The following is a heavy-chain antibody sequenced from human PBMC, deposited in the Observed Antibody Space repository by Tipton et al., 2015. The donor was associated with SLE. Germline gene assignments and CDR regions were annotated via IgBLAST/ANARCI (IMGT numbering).Heavy chain of an antibody. CDR2: IVNDGNRQ. D-gene: IGHD3-16*02. V-gene: IGHV3-33*05. J-gene: IGHJ4*02. Sequence: SLRLSCAASGFTFRSYGMHWVRQAPGKGLGWVAVIVNDGNRQFYSDSVRGRFTVSRDNSKNMLYLQMNRLRDDDTALYYCARDLNVWGSYRYADSWGQGTQVTVSS. CDR1: GFTFRSYG. CDR3: ARDLNVWGSYRYADS.